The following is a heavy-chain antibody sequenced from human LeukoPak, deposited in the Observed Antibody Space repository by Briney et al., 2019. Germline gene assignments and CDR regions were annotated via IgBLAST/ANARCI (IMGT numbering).Heavy chain of an antibody. CDR1: GGSISSYY. V-gene: IGHV3-23*01. Sequence: ETLSLTCTVSGGSISSYYWSWVRQAPGKGLEWVSGISDSGGSTYYADSVKGRFTISRDNSKNTLFLQMNSLGAEDTAVYYCAKDHWGSYPFDYWGQGTLVTVSS. J-gene: IGHJ4*02. D-gene: IGHD1-26*01. CDR3: AKDHWGSYPFDY. CDR2: ISDSGGST.